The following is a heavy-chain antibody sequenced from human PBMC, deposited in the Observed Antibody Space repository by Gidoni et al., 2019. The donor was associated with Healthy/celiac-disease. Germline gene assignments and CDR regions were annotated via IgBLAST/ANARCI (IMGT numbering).Heavy chain of an antibody. J-gene: IGHJ6*02. CDR3: AKDIGCSGGSCYFGYYGMDV. CDR2: ISWNSGSI. D-gene: IGHD2-15*01. V-gene: IGHV3-9*01. CDR1: GFTFDDYA. Sequence: EVQLVESGGDLVQPGRSLRLSCAASGFTFDDYAMHWVRQAPGKGLELVSGISWNSGSIGYADSVKGRFTISRDNDKNSLYLQMNSLRAEDTALYYCAKDIGCSGGSCYFGYYGMDVWGQGTTVTVSS.